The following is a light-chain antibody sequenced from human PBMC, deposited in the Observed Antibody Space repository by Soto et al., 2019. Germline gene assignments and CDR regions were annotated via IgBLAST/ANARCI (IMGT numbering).Light chain of an antibody. CDR1: RSVSSDY. Sequence: IVLTQSPGTLSLSPGETATLSCRASRSVSSDYLAWYQQKPGQAPRVLIYGASRRATGIPDRFSGSGSGTDFTLTISRLEPEDFAVYYCHQYASLPKTFGQGTKVEIK. V-gene: IGKV3-20*01. CDR2: GAS. CDR3: HQYASLPKT. J-gene: IGKJ1*01.